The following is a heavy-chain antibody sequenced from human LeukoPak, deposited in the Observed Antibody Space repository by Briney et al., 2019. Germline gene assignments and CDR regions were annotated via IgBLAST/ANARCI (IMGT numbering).Heavy chain of an antibody. CDR1: GGSISSGGFS. J-gene: IGHJ5*02. V-gene: IGHV4-30-2*01. CDR2: MYHGGRT. CDR3: ASTNDFGDYVGA. D-gene: IGHD4-17*01. Sequence: PSQTLSLTCAVSGGSISSGGFSWSWIRQPPGKGLEWIGYMYHGGRTYYNPSLESRVTISMDRSKNHFSLKLSSVTAADTAVYYCASTNDFGDYVGAWGQGTLVTVSS.